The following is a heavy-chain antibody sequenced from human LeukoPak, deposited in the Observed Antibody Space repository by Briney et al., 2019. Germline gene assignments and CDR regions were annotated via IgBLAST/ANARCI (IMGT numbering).Heavy chain of an antibody. V-gene: IGHV2-70*04. J-gene: IGHJ4*02. D-gene: IGHD4-17*01. CDR1: GFSLSTSGMR. Sequence: SGPALVKPTQTLTLTCTFSGFSLSTSGMRVSWIRQPPGKALEWLARIDWDDDKFYSTSLKTRLNISKDTSKNQVVLTMTNMDPVDTATYYCARNGGDYSLDYWGQGTLVTVSS. CDR2: IDWDDDK. CDR3: ARNGGDYSLDY.